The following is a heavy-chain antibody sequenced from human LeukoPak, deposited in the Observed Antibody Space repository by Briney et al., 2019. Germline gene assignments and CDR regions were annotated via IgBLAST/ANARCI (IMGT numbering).Heavy chain of an antibody. Sequence: PGGSLRLSCAASGFTFSNYSMNWVRQAPGKGLEWVSSISISSSYIYYADSVKGRFTISRDNAKNSLYLQMNSLRAEDTAVYYCARVPTAMVEGDYWGQGTLVTVSS. V-gene: IGHV3-21*01. CDR2: ISISSSYI. J-gene: IGHJ4*02. CDR3: ARVPTAMVEGDY. CDR1: GFTFSNYS. D-gene: IGHD5-18*01.